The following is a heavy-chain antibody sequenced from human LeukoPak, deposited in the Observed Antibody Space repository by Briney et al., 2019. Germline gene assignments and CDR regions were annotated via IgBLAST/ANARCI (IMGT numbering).Heavy chain of an antibody. D-gene: IGHD5-18*01. V-gene: IGHV1-2*02. Sequence: GASVKVSCKASGYTFTGYYMHWVRQAPGQGLEWMGWINPNHGDTNYAQKFQDRVSMTRDTSISTAYMHLSGLRSADTAVYYCARHVRDPGYSYGYSYYYYMDVWGKGTTVTVSS. CDR1: GYTFTGYY. J-gene: IGHJ6*03. CDR2: INPNHGDT. CDR3: ARHVRDPGYSYGYSYYYYMDV.